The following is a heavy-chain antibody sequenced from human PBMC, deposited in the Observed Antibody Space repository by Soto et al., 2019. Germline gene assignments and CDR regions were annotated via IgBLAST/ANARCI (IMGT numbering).Heavy chain of an antibody. CDR3: VRDLHISAYGAFYI. J-gene: IGHJ3*02. V-gene: IGHV1-46*03. CDR2: INPGGGST. CDR1: GYTFTSFY. Sequence: ASVKVSCKASGYTFTSFYIHWVRQAPGQGLEWMGIINPGGGSTTYAQKFQGRVTMTRDTSTSTLYMQLGSLRSEDTALYYCVRDLHISAYGAFYIWGQGTMVPVSS. D-gene: IGHD3-22*01.